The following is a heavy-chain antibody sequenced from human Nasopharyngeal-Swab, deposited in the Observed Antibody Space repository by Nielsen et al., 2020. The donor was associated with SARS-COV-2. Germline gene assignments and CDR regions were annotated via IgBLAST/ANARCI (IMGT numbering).Heavy chain of an antibody. Sequence: WIRQPPGKGLEWVSAISSSGDYIYYAASVKGRFTISRDNAKSSLYLQMNSLRAEDTAVYYCVRDTPAMFAYWGQGMLVTVSS. CDR3: VRDTPAMFAY. J-gene: IGHJ4*02. V-gene: IGHV3-21*01. CDR2: ISSSGDYI.